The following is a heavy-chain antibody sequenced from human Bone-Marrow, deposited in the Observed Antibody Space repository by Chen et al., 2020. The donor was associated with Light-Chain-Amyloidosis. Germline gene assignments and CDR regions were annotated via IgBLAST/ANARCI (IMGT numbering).Heavy chain of an antibody. Sequence: EVQLVESGGGLVQPGGSLRRSCSASGFTSTTYWMHWVRQAPGRGLVWVSRINNDGSGTLYADSLTGRFTVSRDNARNTLYLQMNSLGAEDTAVYYCARGGLDHAFDVWGQGTRVTVSS. V-gene: IGHV3-74*01. CDR1: GFTSTTYW. D-gene: IGHD3-9*01. CDR3: ARGGLDHAFDV. J-gene: IGHJ3*01. CDR2: INNDGSGT.